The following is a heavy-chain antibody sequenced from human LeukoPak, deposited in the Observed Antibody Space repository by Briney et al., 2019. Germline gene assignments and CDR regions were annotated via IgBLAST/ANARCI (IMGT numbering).Heavy chain of an antibody. V-gene: IGHV1-69*13. CDR3: ALIVVVPAATNDAFDI. CDR1: GGTFSSYA. CDR2: IIPIFSTA. Sequence: SVKVSCKASGGTFSSYAISWVRQAPGQGLEWMGGIIPIFSTANYAQKFQGRVTITADESTSTAYMELSSLRSEDTAVYYCALIVVVPAATNDAFDIWGQGTMVTVSS. D-gene: IGHD2-2*01. J-gene: IGHJ3*02.